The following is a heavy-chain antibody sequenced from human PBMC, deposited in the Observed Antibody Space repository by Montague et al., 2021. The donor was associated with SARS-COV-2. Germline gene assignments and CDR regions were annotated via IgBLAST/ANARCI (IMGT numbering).Heavy chain of an antibody. CDR2: IFHSEAA. J-gene: IGHJ4*02. D-gene: IGHD6-13*01. CDR1: GGSIGSGSW. V-gene: IGHV4/OR15-8*02. CDR3: ARVFVAAVPDRFDS. Sequence: SETLSLTCAVSGGSIGSGSWRSCVRQPLEKGLEWIGEIFHSEAACYHPXXKSRLTISMDKSKNEFSLKLNCVAAADTALYYCARVFVAAVPDRFDSWGKGVLVPVSS.